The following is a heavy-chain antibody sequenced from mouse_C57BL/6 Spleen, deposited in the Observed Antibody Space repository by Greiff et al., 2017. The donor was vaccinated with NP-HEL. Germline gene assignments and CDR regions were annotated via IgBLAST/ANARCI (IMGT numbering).Heavy chain of an antibody. CDR1: GYTFTSYW. CDR2: IDPSDSYT. V-gene: IGHV1-50*01. J-gene: IGHJ3*01. CDR3: APRAPGAY. Sequence: QVQLQQPGAELVKPGASVKLSCKASGYTFTSYWMQWVKQRPGQGLEWIGEIDPSDSYTNYNQKFKGKATLTVDTSSSTAYMQHSSLTSEDSAVYYCAPRAPGAYWGQGTLGTVSA. D-gene: IGHD3-3*01.